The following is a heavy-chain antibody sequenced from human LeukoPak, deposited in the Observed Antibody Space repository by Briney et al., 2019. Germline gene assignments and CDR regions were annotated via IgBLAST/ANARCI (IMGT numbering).Heavy chain of an antibody. J-gene: IGHJ4*02. Sequence: PGGSLRLSCAASGFTVSSNYMSWVRQAPGKGLEWVSVIHSGGSTYYADSVKGRFTLSRDNSKNTLYLQMNSLRAEDTAVYYCARVPTTVTTVYFDYWGQGTLVTVSS. CDR2: IHSGGST. D-gene: IGHD4-17*01. CDR1: GFTVSSNY. V-gene: IGHV3-53*01. CDR3: ARVPTTVTTVYFDY.